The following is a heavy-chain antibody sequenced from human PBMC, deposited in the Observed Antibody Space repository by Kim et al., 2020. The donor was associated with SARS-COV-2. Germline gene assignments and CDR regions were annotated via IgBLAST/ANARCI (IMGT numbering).Heavy chain of an antibody. CDR2: INSDGGIT. D-gene: IGHD2-8*01. Sequence: GGSLRLSCAASGFTFSDYWMYWVRQLPGKGLAWVSRINSDGGITTYAGSVKGRFSISRNNARNTLYLQMNSLRVDDTAVYYCVRPVSDCRNGVCRYFFEYWGQGTLVTVSS. J-gene: IGHJ4*02. V-gene: IGHV3-74*03. CDR3: VRPVSDCRNGVCRYFFEY. CDR1: GFTFSDYW.